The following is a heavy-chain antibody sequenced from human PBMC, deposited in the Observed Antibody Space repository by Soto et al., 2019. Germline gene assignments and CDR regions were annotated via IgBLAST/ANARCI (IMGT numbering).Heavy chain of an antibody. CDR3: ARGGTVVNGFDY. J-gene: IGHJ4*02. D-gene: IGHD2-15*01. Sequence: QVQLQESGPGLVKPSETLSLTCTVSGGSMSSYYWSWIRQPPGMGLEWIGYIYYSGTTNYNPSLKSRVTLSVDTSKNQFSLQLSSVTPADTAVYYCARGGTVVNGFDYWGQGTLVTVSS. CDR2: IYYSGTT. CDR1: GGSMSSYY. V-gene: IGHV4-59*01.